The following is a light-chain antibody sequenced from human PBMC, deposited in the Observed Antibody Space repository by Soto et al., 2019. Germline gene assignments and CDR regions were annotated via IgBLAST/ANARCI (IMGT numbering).Light chain of an antibody. Sequence: EIVLTQSPCTLSLSPGERVTLSCRASQSVSSRSLAWYQQKPGQAPRLLIYGASSRATGIPDRFSGSGSGTDFTLTISSLEPEDFAVYYCQQYGSSPITFGQGTRLEVK. CDR1: QSVSSRS. V-gene: IGKV3-20*01. J-gene: IGKJ5*01. CDR2: GAS. CDR3: QQYGSSPIT.